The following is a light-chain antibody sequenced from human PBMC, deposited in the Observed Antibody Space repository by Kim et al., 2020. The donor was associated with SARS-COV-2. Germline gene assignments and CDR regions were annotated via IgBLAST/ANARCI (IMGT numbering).Light chain of an antibody. CDR3: QQYNDWPAN. J-gene: IGKJ1*01. Sequence: VSPGERVTLSCRASQSVSSNLAWYQQKPGQAHRLLIYAASTRANGIPARFSGSGSGTEFTLTINSLQPEDFAIYYCQQYNDWPANFRQGTKVDI. V-gene: IGKV3D-15*01. CDR1: QSVSSN. CDR2: AAS.